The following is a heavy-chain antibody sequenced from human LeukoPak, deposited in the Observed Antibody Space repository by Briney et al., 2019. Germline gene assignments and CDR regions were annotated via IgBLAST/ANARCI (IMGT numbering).Heavy chain of an antibody. CDR2: ISHSGST. CDR1: GGSFSDYY. V-gene: IGHV4-34*01. Sequence: SETLSPTCSVYGGSFSDYYWSWIRQPPGKGLEWIGEISHSGSTKFNPSLKSRVTISVDTSRNQFSLNLTSVTAADTAVYYCARAGLSIFGMITPNWFDPWGQGTLVSVSS. D-gene: IGHD3-3*01. J-gene: IGHJ5*02. CDR3: ARAGLSIFGMITPNWFDP.